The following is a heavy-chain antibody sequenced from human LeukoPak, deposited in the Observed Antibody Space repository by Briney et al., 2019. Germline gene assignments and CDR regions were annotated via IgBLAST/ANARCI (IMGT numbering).Heavy chain of an antibody. Sequence: SGTLSLTCAVSGGSISSNNWWSWVRQPPGKGLEWIGEIYHHGATNYSPSLKSRVTLSVDKSKNQFSLELRSVTAADTAVYYCARGPSVAAHLDYWGQGTLVTVSS. D-gene: IGHD5-12*01. CDR1: GGSISSNNW. CDR2: IYHHGAT. J-gene: IGHJ4*02. CDR3: ARGPSVAAHLDY. V-gene: IGHV4-4*02.